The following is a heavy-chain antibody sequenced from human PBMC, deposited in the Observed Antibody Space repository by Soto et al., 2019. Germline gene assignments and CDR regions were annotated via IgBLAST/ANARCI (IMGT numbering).Heavy chain of an antibody. D-gene: IGHD3-10*01. CDR1: GGSFSDYY. J-gene: IGHJ5*02. V-gene: IGHV4-59*01. Sequence: PSETLSLTCAVYGGSFSDYYWSWIRQPPGKGLEWIGYIYYSGSTNYNPSLKSRVTISVDTSKNQFSLKLSSVTAADTAVYYCGRGYITMVRGVIANWSDPWGQGTLVTVSS. CDR2: IYYSGST. CDR3: GRGYITMVRGVIANWSDP.